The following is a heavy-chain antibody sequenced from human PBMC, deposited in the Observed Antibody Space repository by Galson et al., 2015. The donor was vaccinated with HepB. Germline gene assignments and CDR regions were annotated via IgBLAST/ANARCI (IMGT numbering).Heavy chain of an antibody. D-gene: IGHD2-15*01. CDR3: ARSYGYCSGGSCYYWIRFDP. Sequence: SETLSLTCAVSGYSISSGYYWGWIRQPPRKGLEWIGSIYHSGSTYYNPSLKSRVTISVDTSKNQFSLKLSSVTAADTAVYYCARSYGYCSGGSCYYWIRFDPWGQGTLVTVSS. CDR1: GYSISSGYY. CDR2: IYHSGST. V-gene: IGHV4-38-2*01. J-gene: IGHJ5*02.